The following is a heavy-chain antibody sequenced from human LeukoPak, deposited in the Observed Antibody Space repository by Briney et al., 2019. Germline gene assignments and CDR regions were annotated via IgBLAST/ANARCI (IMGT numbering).Heavy chain of an antibody. CDR3: AREGAAAGARYYYYYYMDV. CDR1: GFTFSNYG. V-gene: IGHV3-30*02. CDR2: IRYDGSNK. D-gene: IGHD6-13*01. Sequence: GGSLRLSCAASGFTFSNYGMHWVRQAPGKGLEWVAFIRYDGSNKYYADSVKGRFTISRDNAKNSLYLQMNSLRAEDTAVYYCAREGAAAGARYYYYYYMDVWGKGTTVTISS. J-gene: IGHJ6*03.